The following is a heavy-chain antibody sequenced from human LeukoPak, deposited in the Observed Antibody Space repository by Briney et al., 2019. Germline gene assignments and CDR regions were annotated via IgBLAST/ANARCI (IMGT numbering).Heavy chain of an antibody. CDR1: GDSISSSLYY. Sequence: SETLSLTCTVSGDSISSSLYYWAWIRQPPGTGLEWIGSIYYSGNTYYNPSLKSRVTISVDTSKNQFSLNLSSVTAADTAVYYCARISTYYDFWSGNNWFDPWGQGTLVTVSS. J-gene: IGHJ5*02. V-gene: IGHV4-39*01. CDR2: IYYSGNT. CDR3: ARISTYYDFWSGNNWFDP. D-gene: IGHD3-3*01.